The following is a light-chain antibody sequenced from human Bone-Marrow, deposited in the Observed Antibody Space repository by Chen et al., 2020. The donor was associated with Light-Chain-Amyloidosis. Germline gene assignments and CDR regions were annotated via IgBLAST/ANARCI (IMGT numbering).Light chain of an antibody. J-gene: IGLJ2*01. CDR1: DLPTKY. CDR3: QSADSSGTYEVI. CDR2: RDT. Sequence: SYELTHPPSVSVSPGQTARITCSGDDLPTKYAYWYQQKPGQAPVLVIHRDTERPAGMSDRFSGSSSGTTATLTISGVQAKDEADYHCQSADSSGTYEVIFGGGTKLTVL. V-gene: IGLV3-25*03.